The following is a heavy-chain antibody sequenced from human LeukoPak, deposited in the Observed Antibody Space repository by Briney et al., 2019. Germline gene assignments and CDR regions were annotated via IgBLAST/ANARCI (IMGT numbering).Heavy chain of an antibody. CDR2: ISDSGGST. D-gene: IGHD6-6*01. CDR3: AKDRVRIAATGVDY. V-gene: IGHV3-23*01. J-gene: IGHJ4*02. Sequence: GGSLRLSCAASGFTFRGYAMSWVRQAPGKGLEWVSGISDSGGSTYYADSVKGRFTISRDNSKNTLYLQMHSLRAGDTAVYYCAKDRVRIAATGVDYWGQGTLVTVSS. CDR1: GFTFRGYA.